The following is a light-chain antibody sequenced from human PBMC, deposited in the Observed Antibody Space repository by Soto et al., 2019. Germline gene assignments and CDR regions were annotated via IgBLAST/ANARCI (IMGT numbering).Light chain of an antibody. V-gene: IGLV1-51*01. CDR3: GTWDSSLSTVL. Sequence: QSVLTQSPSVSAAPGQKVTISCSGSSSNIGNNWVSWYQQVPGTAPRLLIYDNTKRPSGIPDRFSGSKSGTSATLGITGLQTGDEADYYCGTWDSSLSTVLFGGGTKLTV. CDR1: SSNIGNNW. CDR2: DNT. J-gene: IGLJ2*01.